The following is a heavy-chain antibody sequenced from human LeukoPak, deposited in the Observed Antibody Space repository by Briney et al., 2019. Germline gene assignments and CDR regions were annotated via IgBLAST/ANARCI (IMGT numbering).Heavy chain of an antibody. Sequence: PSETLSLTCTVSGYSISSGYYWGWIRQPPGKGLEWIGSIYHSGSTYYNPSLKSRVAISVDTSKNQFSLKLSSVTAADTAVYYCAGYKREYRRGSVVCWFDLWGQGTLVTVSS. V-gene: IGHV4-38-2*02. CDR1: GYSISSGYY. J-gene: IGHJ5*02. CDR2: IYHSGST. D-gene: IGHD3-16*01. CDR3: AGYKREYRRGSVVCWFDL.